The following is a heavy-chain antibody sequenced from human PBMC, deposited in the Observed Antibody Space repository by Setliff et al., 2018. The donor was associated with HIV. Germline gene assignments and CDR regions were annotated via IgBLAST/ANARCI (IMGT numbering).Heavy chain of an antibody. Sequence: SETLSLTCTVSGGSSNSYYWSWIRQPPGKGLEWIGYIYTSGGTYYNPSLKSRVTISVDTSKNQFSLKLNSVTAADTAVYYCARATRTIFGVVYFDYWGQGTLVTVSS. V-gene: IGHV4-4*09. D-gene: IGHD3-3*01. CDR3: ARATRTIFGVVYFDY. J-gene: IGHJ4*02. CDR1: GGSSNSYY. CDR2: IYTSGGT.